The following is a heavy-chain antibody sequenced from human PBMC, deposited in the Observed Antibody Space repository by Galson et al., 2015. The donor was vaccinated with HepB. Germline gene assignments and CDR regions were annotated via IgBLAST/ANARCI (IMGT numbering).Heavy chain of an antibody. Sequence: SLRLSCAASGVTFSTYAMSWVRQTPGKGLEWVSAISGSGGSTYYADSVRGRFTISRDNSKNTLYLQMNSLRAEDTAVYYCAAQLPNPYDVFDIWGQGTLVTVSS. V-gene: IGHV3-23*01. CDR1: GVTFSTYA. CDR2: ISGSGGST. D-gene: IGHD2-2*01. J-gene: IGHJ3*02. CDR3: AAQLPNPYDVFDI.